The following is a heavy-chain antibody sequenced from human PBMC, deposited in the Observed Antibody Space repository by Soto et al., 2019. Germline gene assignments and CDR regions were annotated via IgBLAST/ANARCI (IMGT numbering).Heavy chain of an antibody. CDR1: GFTFTDFW. CDR2: IDLDGSGT. Sequence: EAQLAESGGGSVQPGGSLRLSCAASGFTFTDFWIHWVRQVPGKGLVWVARIDLDGSGTSYADFVKGRFTISRDNAKNTVHLQMSSLSVEYTALYYCTTAFEYWGQGAPVTVSP. CDR3: TTAFEY. J-gene: IGHJ4*02. V-gene: IGHV3-74*01.